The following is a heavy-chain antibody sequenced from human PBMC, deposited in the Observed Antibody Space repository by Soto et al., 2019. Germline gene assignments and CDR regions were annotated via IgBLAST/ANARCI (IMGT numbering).Heavy chain of an antibody. CDR1: GYPFTSYA. J-gene: IGHJ3*02. D-gene: IGHD2-15*01. Sequence: ASLKVSCKSSGYPFTSYAIHWVRQAPGQRLEWMGWINAGNGNTKYSQKFQGRVTITRDTSASTAYMELSSLRSEDTAVYYCARSSCSGGSCYFRFDIWGQGTMVTVSS. CDR3: ARSSCSGGSCYFRFDI. V-gene: IGHV1-3*01. CDR2: INAGNGNT.